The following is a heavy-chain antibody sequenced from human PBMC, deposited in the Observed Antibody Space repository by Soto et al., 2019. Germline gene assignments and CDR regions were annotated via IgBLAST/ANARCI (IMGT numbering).Heavy chain of an antibody. CDR3: ARAMITYYDFWSGYRGRNYYYYYGMDV. J-gene: IGHJ6*02. Sequence: XGSLLLSCAASGFTFSSYGMHWVRQAPGKGLEWVAVIWYDGSNKYYADSVKGRFTISRDNSKNTLYLQMNSLRAEDTAVYYCARAMITYYDFWSGYRGRNYYYYYGMDVWGQGTTVTVSS. CDR2: IWYDGSNK. CDR1: GFTFSSYG. V-gene: IGHV3-33*01. D-gene: IGHD3-3*01.